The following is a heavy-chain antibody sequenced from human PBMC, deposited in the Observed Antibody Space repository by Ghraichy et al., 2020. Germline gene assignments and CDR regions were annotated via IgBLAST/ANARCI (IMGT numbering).Heavy chain of an antibody. V-gene: IGHV3-30-3*01. CDR1: GFTFSSYA. Sequence: GGSLRLSCAASGFTFSSYAMHWVRQAPGKGLEWVAVISYDGSNKYYADSVKGRFTISRDNSKNTLYLQMNSLRAEDTAVYYCARDENYIVVVPAALQHWGQGTLVTVSS. CDR3: ARDENYIVVVPAALQH. J-gene: IGHJ1*01. CDR2: ISYDGSNK. D-gene: IGHD2-2*01.